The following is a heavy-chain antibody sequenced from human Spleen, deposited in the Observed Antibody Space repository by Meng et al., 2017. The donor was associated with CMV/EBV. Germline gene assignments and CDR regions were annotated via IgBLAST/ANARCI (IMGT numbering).Heavy chain of an antibody. V-gene: IGHV3-33*01. CDR2: IWYDGSKK. J-gene: IGHJ4*02. Sequence: GGSLRLSCAASGFNFSTYGMHWVRQAPGKGLEWVAVIWYDGSKKYYADSVKGRFTISRDNSKNTLYLQINSLRAEDTAVYYCAREYSSSSGRSFDHWGQGTLVTVSS. CDR1: GFNFSTYG. D-gene: IGHD6-6*01. CDR3: AREYSSSSGRSFDH.